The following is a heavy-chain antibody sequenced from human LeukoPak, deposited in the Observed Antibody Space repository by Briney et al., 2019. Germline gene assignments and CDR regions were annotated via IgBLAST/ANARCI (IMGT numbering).Heavy chain of an antibody. CDR2: FDPEDGET. D-gene: IGHD4-17*01. V-gene: IGHV1-24*01. CDR3: ATVFHGDYAYDAFDI. Sequence: WASVKVSCKVSGYTLTELSMHWVGQAPGKGLELMGGFDPEDGETIYAEKFQGIVTMTEDTSTDTAYMELSSLRSEDTAVYYCATVFHGDYAYDAFDIWGQGTMVTVSS. CDR1: GYTLTELS. J-gene: IGHJ3*02.